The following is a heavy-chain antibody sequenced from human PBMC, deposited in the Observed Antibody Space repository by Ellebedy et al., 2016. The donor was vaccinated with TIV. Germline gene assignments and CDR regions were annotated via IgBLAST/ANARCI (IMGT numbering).Heavy chain of an antibody. Sequence: ASVKVSCKASGYTFTNYGISWVRQAPGQGLKWMEWISAYNGNTNYAQKLQGRVTMTTDTSTSTAYMELRSLRSDDTAVYYCARDGFLWFGELLGMYNWFDPWGQGTLVTVSS. CDR1: GYTFTNYG. J-gene: IGHJ5*02. CDR2: ISAYNGNT. V-gene: IGHV1-18*01. D-gene: IGHD3-10*01. CDR3: ARDGFLWFGELLGMYNWFDP.